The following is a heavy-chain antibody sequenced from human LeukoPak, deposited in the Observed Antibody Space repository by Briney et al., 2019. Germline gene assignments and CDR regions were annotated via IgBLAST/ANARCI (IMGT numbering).Heavy chain of an antibody. CDR3: QLLRGEHAFDI. D-gene: IGHD2-2*01. V-gene: IGHV1-2*02. CDR1: GYTFTGYY. Sequence: ASVKVSCKASGYTFTGYYMHWVRQAPGRGLEWMGWINPNSGGTNYAQKFQGRVTMTRDTSISTAYMELSRLRSDDTAVYYCQLLRGEHAFDIWGQGTMVTVSS. J-gene: IGHJ3*02. CDR2: INPNSGGT.